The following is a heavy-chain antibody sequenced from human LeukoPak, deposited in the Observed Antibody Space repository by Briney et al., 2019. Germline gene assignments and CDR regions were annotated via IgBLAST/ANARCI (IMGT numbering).Heavy chain of an antibody. V-gene: IGHV5-51*01. J-gene: IGHJ3*02. D-gene: IGHD3-10*01. CDR1: GSIFTSYW. CDR3: ARLYGSGSYLLAFDI. CDR2: IYPGDSDT. Sequence: GASLKISCQGSGSIFTSYWIGWVRQLPGKGLEWMGIIYPGDSDTRYSPSFQGQVTISADKSISTAYLQWSSLKAPDTAMYYCARLYGSGSYLLAFDIWGQGTMVTVSS.